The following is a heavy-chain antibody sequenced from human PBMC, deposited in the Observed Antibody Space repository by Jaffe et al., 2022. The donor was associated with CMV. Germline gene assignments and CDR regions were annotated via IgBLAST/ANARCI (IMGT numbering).Heavy chain of an antibody. Sequence: QVQLVESGGGVVQPGRSLRLSCAASGFTFSSYGMHWVRQAPGKGLEWVAVIWYDGSNKYYADSVKGRFTISRDNSKNTLYLQMNSLRAEDTAVYYCARDLEGYYMDVWGKGTTVTVSS. CDR2: IWYDGSNK. V-gene: IGHV3-33*08. CDR1: GFTFSSYG. CDR3: ARDLEGYYMDV. J-gene: IGHJ6*03.